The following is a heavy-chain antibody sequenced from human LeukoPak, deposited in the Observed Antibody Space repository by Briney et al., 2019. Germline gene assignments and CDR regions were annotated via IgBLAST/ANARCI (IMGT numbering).Heavy chain of an antibody. CDR1: GFTFSSYA. D-gene: IGHD3-10*01. Sequence: GGSLRLSCAASGFTFSSYAMSWVRQAPGKGLEWVSAISGSGGSTYYADSVKGRFTISRDNSKNTLYLQMNSLRAEDTAVYYCAKDLFMVRGLSGGYMDVWGKGTTVTVSS. CDR3: AKDLFMVRGLSGGYMDV. V-gene: IGHV3-23*01. J-gene: IGHJ6*03. CDR2: ISGSGGST.